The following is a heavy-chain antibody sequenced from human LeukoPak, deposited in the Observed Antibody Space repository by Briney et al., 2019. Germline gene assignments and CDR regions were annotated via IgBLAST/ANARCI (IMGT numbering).Heavy chain of an antibody. D-gene: IGHD5-18*01. Sequence: GGSLRLSCAGSGFSISNYGMNWVRQAPGKGLEWLSYIRSDSSTKYYADSVKGRFTISRDNAKNSLYLQMNSLRAEDTAVYYCARDPIQLWLFDYWGQGTLVTVSS. J-gene: IGHJ4*02. CDR3: ARDPIQLWLFDY. CDR2: IRSDSSTK. V-gene: IGHV3-48*04. CDR1: GFSISNYG.